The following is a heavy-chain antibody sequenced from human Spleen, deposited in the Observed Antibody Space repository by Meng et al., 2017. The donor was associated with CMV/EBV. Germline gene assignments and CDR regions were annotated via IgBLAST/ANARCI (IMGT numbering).Heavy chain of an antibody. D-gene: IGHD3-3*01. CDR2: ISAGSNNI. CDR3: AKEDDFWSGYYHY. Sequence: ETLSLTCAASGFTFSIYSMNWVRQAPGKGLEWVSFISAGSNNIYYADSVKGRFTVSRDNAKNSVSLQMNSLRAEDTALYYCAKEDDFWSGYYHYWGQGTQVTVSS. V-gene: IGHV3-21*04. CDR1: GFTFSIYS. J-gene: IGHJ4*02.